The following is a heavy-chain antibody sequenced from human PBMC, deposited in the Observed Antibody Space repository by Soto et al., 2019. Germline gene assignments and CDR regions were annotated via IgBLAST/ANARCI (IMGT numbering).Heavy chain of an antibody. V-gene: IGHV1-69*12. J-gene: IGHJ5*02. CDR1: GGTFSSYA. D-gene: IGHD1-1*01. CDR3: ARPRERVSPNYNGFEP. CDR2: IIPIFGTA. Sequence: QVQLVQSGAEVKKPGSSVKVSCKASGGTFSSYAISWVRQAPGQGLEWMGGIIPIFGTANYAQKFQGRVTIHAAEATSTAYMHLRGLRSEDSAVYYCARPRERVSPNYNGFEPLGQGTLVTVFS.